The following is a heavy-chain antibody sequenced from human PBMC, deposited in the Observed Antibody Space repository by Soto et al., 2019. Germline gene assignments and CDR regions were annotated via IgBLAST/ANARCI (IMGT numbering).Heavy chain of an antibody. CDR2: ISGSGGST. CDR3: AKDLVSQITLIRGVITDY. Sequence: GGSLRLSCAASGFTFSSSAMNWVRQAPGKGLEWVSAISGSGGSTFYADSVKGRFTISRDNSKNTLYLQMNSLKAEDTAVYYCAKDLVSQITLIRGVITDYCGQGTLVTVST. CDR1: GFTFSSSA. J-gene: IGHJ4*02. D-gene: IGHD3-10*01. V-gene: IGHV3-23*01.